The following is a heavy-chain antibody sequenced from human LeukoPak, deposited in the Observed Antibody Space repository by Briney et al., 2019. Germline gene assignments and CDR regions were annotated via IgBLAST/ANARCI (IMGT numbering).Heavy chain of an antibody. D-gene: IGHD3-22*01. V-gene: IGHV4-61*02. CDR3: AREAYYSDTSGPNAFHL. J-gene: IGHJ3*01. Sequence: SQTLSLTCTASGGSISSGYYYWSWIRQPAGRELQWIGRIFTSGSTNYNPSLKSRVTISLDTSKNHFSLNLNSVTAADTAVYYCAREAYYSDTSGPNAFHLWGQGTMVTVSS. CDR2: IFTSGST. CDR1: GGSISSGYYY.